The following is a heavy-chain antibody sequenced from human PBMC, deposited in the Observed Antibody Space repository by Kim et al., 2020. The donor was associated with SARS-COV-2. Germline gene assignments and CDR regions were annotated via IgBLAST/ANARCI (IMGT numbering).Heavy chain of an antibody. CDR2: ISYDGSNK. V-gene: IGHV3-30*18. Sequence: GGSLRLSCAASGFTFSSYGMHWVRQAPGKGLEWVAVISYDGSNKYYADSVKGRFTISRDNSKNTLYLQMNSLRAEDTAVYYCAKDPDMVRGVVYYYYGMDVWGQGTTVTVSS. CDR3: AKDPDMVRGVVYYYYGMDV. D-gene: IGHD3-10*01. J-gene: IGHJ6*02. CDR1: GFTFSSYG.